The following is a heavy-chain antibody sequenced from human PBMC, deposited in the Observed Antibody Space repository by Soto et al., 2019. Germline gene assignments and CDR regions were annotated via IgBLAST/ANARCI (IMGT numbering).Heavy chain of an antibody. CDR1: GGTFSSYA. V-gene: IGHV1-69*12. CDR3: ARDDYDILTGSPPYYYYYGMDV. Sequence: QVQLVQSGAEVKKPGSSVKVSCKASGGTFSSYAISWVRQAPGQGLEWMGGIIPIFGTANYAQKFQGRVTMTADEPTRTAYMELSSLRSEDTAVYYCARDDYDILTGSPPYYYYYGMDVWGQGTTVTVSS. J-gene: IGHJ6*02. D-gene: IGHD3-9*01. CDR2: IIPIFGTA.